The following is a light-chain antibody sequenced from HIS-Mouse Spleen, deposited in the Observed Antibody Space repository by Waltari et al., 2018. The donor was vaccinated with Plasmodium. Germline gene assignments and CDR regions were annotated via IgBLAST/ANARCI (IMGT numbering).Light chain of an antibody. CDR1: QSIRSY. Sequence: DIQMTQSPSSLSASVGDSVTITCRASQSIRSYLNWYQQKPGKAPKLLIYAASSLQSWVPSRFSGSGSGTDFTLTISSLQPEDFATYYCQQSYSTWTFGQGTKVEIK. V-gene: IGKV1-39*01. J-gene: IGKJ1*01. CDR3: QQSYSTWT. CDR2: AAS.